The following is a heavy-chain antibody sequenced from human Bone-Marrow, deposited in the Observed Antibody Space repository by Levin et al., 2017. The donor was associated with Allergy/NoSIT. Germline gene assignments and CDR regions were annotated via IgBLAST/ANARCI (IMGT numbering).Heavy chain of an antibody. J-gene: IGHJ3*01. Sequence: LSLTCAASGFTFRSFGLHWVRQAPGKGLEWLAVILYDGSEKSYADSVKGRFTISRDNSKDTLYLQMSSLGPGDTAIYYCAKNRGYTYGSDAIDVWGRGTMVTVSS. D-gene: IGHD5-18*01. V-gene: IGHV3-30*18. CDR1: GFTFRSFG. CDR3: AKNRGYTYGSDAIDV. CDR2: ILYDGSEK.